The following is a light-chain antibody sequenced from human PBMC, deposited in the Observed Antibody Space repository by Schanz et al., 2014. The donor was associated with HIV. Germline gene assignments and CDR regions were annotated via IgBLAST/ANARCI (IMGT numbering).Light chain of an antibody. CDR3: CSYTTTSTYV. CDR1: SSNIGRHT. V-gene: IGLV1-44*01. J-gene: IGLJ1*01. CDR2: NSN. Sequence: QSVLTQPPSASGTPGQRVTISCSGSSSNIGRHTVNWYQQLPGTAPKLLIYNSNQRPSGVPDRFSGSKSGTSASLAITGLQAGDEADYYCCSYTTTSTYVFGAGTKLTVL.